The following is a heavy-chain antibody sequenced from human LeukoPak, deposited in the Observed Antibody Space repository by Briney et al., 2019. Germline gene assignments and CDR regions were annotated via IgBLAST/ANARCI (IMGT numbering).Heavy chain of an antibody. D-gene: IGHD5-12*01. CDR1: GFTFSSYG. Sequence: PGGSLRLSCAASGFTFSSYGMHWVRQAPGKGLEWVAFIRYDGSNKYYADSVKGRFTISRDNSKNTLYLQMNSLRAEDTAVYYCAKAPNGYDYWRSYFDYWGRGTLVTVSS. J-gene: IGHJ4*02. CDR2: IRYDGSNK. V-gene: IGHV3-30*02. CDR3: AKAPNGYDYWRSYFDY.